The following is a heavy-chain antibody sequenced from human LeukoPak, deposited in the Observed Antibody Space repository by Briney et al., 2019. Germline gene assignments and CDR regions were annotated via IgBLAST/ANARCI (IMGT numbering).Heavy chain of an antibody. J-gene: IGHJ4*02. Sequence: TSGTLSLTCAVSGGSISSNNWWSWVRQPPGKGLEWIGEIYHSGNTNYNPSLKSRVIISVDKSKNQFSLTLSSVTAADTAVYYCARARRAPPGPSGCWGQGTLVTVSS. CDR3: ARARRAPPGPSGC. D-gene: IGHD6-19*01. V-gene: IGHV4-4*02. CDR2: IYHSGNT. CDR1: GGSISSNNW.